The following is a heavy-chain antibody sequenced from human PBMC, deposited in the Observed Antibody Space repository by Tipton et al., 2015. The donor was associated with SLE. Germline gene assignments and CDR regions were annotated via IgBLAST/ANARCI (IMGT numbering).Heavy chain of an antibody. CDR2: IYPGDSDT. CDR3: ARSTILGYSTESYDLIDV. J-gene: IGHJ6*03. D-gene: IGHD6-13*01. Sequence: VQLVQSGAEVKKPGESLKLSCKGSGYSFTSYWIGWVRQMPGKGLELMGIIYPGDSDTRYSPSFQGQVTISADKSISTAYLQWSSLKASDTAMYYCARSTILGYSTESYDLIDVWGKGTTVTVS. V-gene: IGHV5-51*03. CDR1: GYSFTSYW.